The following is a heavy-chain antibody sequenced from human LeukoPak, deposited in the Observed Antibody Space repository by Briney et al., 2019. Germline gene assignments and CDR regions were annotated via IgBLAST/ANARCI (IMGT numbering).Heavy chain of an antibody. J-gene: IGHJ6*02. CDR2: IYYSGST. CDR3: ARAKRYYDILTGYSFIPCGMDV. CDR1: GGSISSYY. Sequence: SETLSLTCTVSGGSISSYYWSWIRQPPGKGLEWIGYIYYSGSTNYNPSLKSRVTISVDTSKNQFSLKLSSVTAADTAVYYCARAKRYYDILTGYSFIPCGMDVWGQGTTVTVSS. D-gene: IGHD3-9*01. V-gene: IGHV4-59*12.